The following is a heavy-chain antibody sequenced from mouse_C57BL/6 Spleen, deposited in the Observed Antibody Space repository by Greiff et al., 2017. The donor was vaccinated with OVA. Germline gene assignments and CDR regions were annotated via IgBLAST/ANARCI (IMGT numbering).Heavy chain of an antibody. CDR3: TTGYGNYVLAY. J-gene: IGHJ3*01. Sequence: EVKLLESGAELVRPGASVKLSCTASGFNIKDDYMHWVKQRPEQGLEWIGWIDPENGDTEYASKFQGKATITADTSSNTAYLQLSSLTSEDTAVYYCTTGYGNYVLAYWGQGTLVTVSA. CDR1: GFNIKDDY. D-gene: IGHD2-1*01. CDR2: IDPENGDT. V-gene: IGHV14-4*01.